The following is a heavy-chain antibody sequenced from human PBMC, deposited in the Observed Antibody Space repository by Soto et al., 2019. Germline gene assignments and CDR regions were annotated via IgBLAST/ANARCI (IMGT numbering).Heavy chain of an antibody. CDR2: IFWDDDK. D-gene: IGHD2-15*01. CDR3: AHSTSCSGGSCYDY. Sequence: QITLKESGPTLVKPTQTLTLTCTFSGFSLSTSGVGVGWIRQPPGKALEWLAIIFWDDDKRYSPSLRSRLTITKDTSKNQVVLTMPNMDPIEPATYYWAHSTSCSGGSCYDYWGQGTLVTVSS. CDR1: GFSLSTSGVG. V-gene: IGHV2-5*02. J-gene: IGHJ4*02.